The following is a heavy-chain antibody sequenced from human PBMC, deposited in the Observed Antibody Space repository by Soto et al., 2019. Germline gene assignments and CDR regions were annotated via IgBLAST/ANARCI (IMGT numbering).Heavy chain of an antibody. Sequence: ASVKVSCKASGYTFTGYYLHWVRQAPGQGLEWMGWINPNIGGTKYAQKFQGRVTMTRDTSISTAYMELSRLRSDDTAVYYCAVCSGSYYNDLFDQWGQGTLVTVSS. J-gene: IGHJ5*02. V-gene: IGHV1-2*02. CDR1: GYTFTGYY. CDR3: AVCSGSYYNDLFDQ. D-gene: IGHD3-10*02. CDR2: INPNIGGT.